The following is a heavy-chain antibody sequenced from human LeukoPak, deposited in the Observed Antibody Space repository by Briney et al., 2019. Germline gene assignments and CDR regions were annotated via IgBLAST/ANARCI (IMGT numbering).Heavy chain of an antibody. CDR1: GFTFSSYA. V-gene: IGHV3-64*01. Sequence: GGSLRLSCAASGFTFSSYAMHWVRQAPGKGLEYVSAISSNGGSTYYANSVKGRFTISRDNSKNTLYLQMGSLRAEDMAVYYCARGGYGGNSGLFDYWGQGTLVTVSS. D-gene: IGHD4-23*01. CDR2: ISSNGGST. CDR3: ARGGYGGNSGLFDY. J-gene: IGHJ4*02.